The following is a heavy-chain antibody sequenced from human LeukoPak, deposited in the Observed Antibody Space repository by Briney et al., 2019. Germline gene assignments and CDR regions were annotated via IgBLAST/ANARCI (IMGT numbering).Heavy chain of an antibody. J-gene: IGHJ4*02. D-gene: IGHD1-26*01. CDR1: GYSISSGYY. Sequence: SETLSLTCTVSGYSISSGYYWGWIRQPPGKGLEWIGSIYHSGSTYYNPSLKSRVTISVDTSKNQFSLKLSSVTAADTAVYYCARVESERTKWELLGGGDYWGRGTLVTVSS. V-gene: IGHV4-38-2*02. CDR3: ARVESERTKWELLGGGDY. CDR2: IYHSGST.